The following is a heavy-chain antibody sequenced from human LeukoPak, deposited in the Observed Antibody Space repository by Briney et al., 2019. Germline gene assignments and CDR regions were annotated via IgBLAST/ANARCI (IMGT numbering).Heavy chain of an antibody. J-gene: IGHJ4*02. CDR1: GFTFSSYG. CDR3: AKDFYYYDSMFDY. Sequence: GGSLRLSCAASGFTFSSYGMHWVRQAPGKGLEWVAVISYDGSNKYYADSVKGRFTISRDNSKNTLYLQMNSLRAEDTAVYYCAKDFYYYDSMFDYWGQGTLVTVSS. CDR2: ISYDGSNK. D-gene: IGHD3-22*01. V-gene: IGHV3-30*18.